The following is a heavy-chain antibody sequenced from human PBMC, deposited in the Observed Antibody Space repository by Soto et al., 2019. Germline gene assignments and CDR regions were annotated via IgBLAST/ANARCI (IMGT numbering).Heavy chain of an antibody. V-gene: IGHV3-30-3*01. CDR3: VRDPSSVTTRRLDY. CDR1: GFSFSGFA. Sequence: GGSLRLSCVASGFSFSGFAMQWVRQAPGKGLEWVAVTSYDGSSEKYADSVKGRFTISRDNSKDTMYLQMNSLRAEDTAVYYCVRDPSSVTTRRLDYWGQGTLLTVSS. CDR2: TSYDGSSE. J-gene: IGHJ4*02. D-gene: IGHD1-1*01.